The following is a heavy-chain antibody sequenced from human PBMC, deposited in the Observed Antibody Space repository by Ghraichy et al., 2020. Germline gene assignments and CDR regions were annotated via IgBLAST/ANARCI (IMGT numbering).Heavy chain of an antibody. CDR1: GGSISSYY. Sequence: SETLSLTCTVSGGSISSYYWSWIRQPAGKGLEWIGRVYTSGDASYNPSLESRVNMSVDMSKNQFSLKLISVTAADTAVYYCARAGDSSGYSPNFDYWGQGTLVTVSS. V-gene: IGHV4-4*07. D-gene: IGHD3-22*01. J-gene: IGHJ4*02. CDR3: ARAGDSSGYSPNFDY. CDR2: VYTSGDA.